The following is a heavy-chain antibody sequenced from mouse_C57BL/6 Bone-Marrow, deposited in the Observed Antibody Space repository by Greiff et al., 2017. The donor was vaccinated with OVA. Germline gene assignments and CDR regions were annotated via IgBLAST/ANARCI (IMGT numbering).Heavy chain of an antibody. J-gene: IGHJ4*01. CDR1: GYTFTSYW. Sequence: VQLQQSGAELVKPGASVKMSCKTSGYTFTSYWMHWVKQRPGQGLEWIGAIYPGNSDTSYNQKFKGKAKLTAVTSASTAYMELSSLTNEDSAVYYCTRSGMVTLYGYWGQGTSVTVSS. D-gene: IGHD2-3*01. CDR3: TRSGMVTLYGY. CDR2: IYPGNSDT. V-gene: IGHV1-5*01.